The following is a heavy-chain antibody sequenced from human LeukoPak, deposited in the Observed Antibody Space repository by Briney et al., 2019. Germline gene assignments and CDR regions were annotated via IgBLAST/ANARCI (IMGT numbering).Heavy chain of an antibody. Sequence: SQTLSLTCAISGDSVSSNSVTWNWIRQSPSRGLEWLGRTYYRSTWYNDYAVSVRGRVTVNPDTSKNQFSLHLNSVTPEDTAVYYCARRLAQYDCFDPWGQGILVTVSS. J-gene: IGHJ5*02. CDR1: GDSVSSNSVT. D-gene: IGHD3-9*01. V-gene: IGHV6-1*01. CDR2: TYYRSTWYN. CDR3: ARRLAQYDCFDP.